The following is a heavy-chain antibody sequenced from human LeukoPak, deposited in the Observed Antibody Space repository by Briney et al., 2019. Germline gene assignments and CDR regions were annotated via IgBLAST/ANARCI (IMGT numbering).Heavy chain of an antibody. D-gene: IGHD1-26*01. V-gene: IGHV4-59*01. Sequence: KPSETLSLTCTVSGVSISTYYWSWIRQPPGKGLEWIGYIYYSGSTNYNPSLKSRVTISVDTSKNQFSLKLSSVTAADTAVYFCARGRLTVGATCYDYWGQGTLVTVSS. CDR1: GVSISTYY. CDR2: IYYSGST. CDR3: ARGRLTVGATCYDY. J-gene: IGHJ4*02.